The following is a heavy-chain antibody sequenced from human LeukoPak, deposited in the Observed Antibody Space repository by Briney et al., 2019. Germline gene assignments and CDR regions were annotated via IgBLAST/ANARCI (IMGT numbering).Heavy chain of an antibody. D-gene: IGHD3-3*01. V-gene: IGHV1-46*01. Sequence: GASVKVSCKASGYTFTSYYMHWVRQAPGQGLEWMGIINPSGGSTSYAQKFQGRVTMTRDMSTSTVYMELSSLRSEDTAVYYCARASTYYDFWSGYYGSSYWFDPWGQGTLVTVSS. CDR1: GYTFTSYY. J-gene: IGHJ5*02. CDR2: INPSGGST. CDR3: ARASTYYDFWSGYYGSSYWFDP.